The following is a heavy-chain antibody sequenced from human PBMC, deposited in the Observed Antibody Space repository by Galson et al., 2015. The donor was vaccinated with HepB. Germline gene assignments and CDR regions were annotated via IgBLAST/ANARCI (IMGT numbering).Heavy chain of an antibody. CDR1: GFTFSSYA. Sequence: SLRLSCAASGFTFSSYAMHWVRQAPGKGLEWVAVISYDGSNKYYADSVKGRFTISRDNSKNTLYLQMNSLRAEDTAVYYCAREGSLYLEVLYFDYWGQGTLVTVSS. CDR2: ISYDGSNK. D-gene: IGHD3-16*02. CDR3: AREGSLYLEVLYFDY. J-gene: IGHJ4*02. V-gene: IGHV3-30-3*01.